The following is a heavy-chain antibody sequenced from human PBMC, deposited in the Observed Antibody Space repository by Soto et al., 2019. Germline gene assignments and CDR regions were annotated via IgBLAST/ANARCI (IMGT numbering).Heavy chain of an antibody. D-gene: IGHD1-20*01. J-gene: IGHJ6*03. CDR2: ISSSSSYI. Sequence: GGSLRLSCAASGFTFSSYSMNWVRQAPGKGLEWVSSISSSSSYIYYADTVKGRFTISRDNAKNSLYLQMNSLRAEDTAVYYCARDSLPTRVTGTIRNRYYYYYYMDVWGKGTTVTVSS. CDR3: ARDSLPTRVTGTIRNRYYYYYYMDV. V-gene: IGHV3-21*01. CDR1: GFTFSSYS.